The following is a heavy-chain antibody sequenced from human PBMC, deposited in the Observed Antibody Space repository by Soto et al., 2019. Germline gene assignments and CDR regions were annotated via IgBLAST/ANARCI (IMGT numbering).Heavy chain of an antibody. D-gene: IGHD3-3*01. J-gene: IGHJ4*02. CDR3: ASIWNEFWSGYTLGY. CDR2: SSGSGGST. V-gene: IGHV3-23*01. Sequence: EVQLLESGGGLVQPGGSLRLSCAASGFTFSSYAMSWVRQAPGKGLEWVSASSGSGGSTYYADSVKGRFTTSRDNSKNTLYLQMNSLRAEDTAVYYCASIWNEFWSGYTLGYWGQGTLVTVSS. CDR1: GFTFSSYA.